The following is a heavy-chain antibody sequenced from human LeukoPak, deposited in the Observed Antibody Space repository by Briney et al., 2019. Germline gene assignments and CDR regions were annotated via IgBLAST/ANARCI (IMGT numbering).Heavy chain of an antibody. D-gene: IGHD6-19*01. Sequence: GASVKVSCKASGYTFTSYAMHWVRQAPGQRLEWMGWINAGNGNTKYSQKFKGRVTITRDTSTSTAYMELSSLRSEDTAVYYCASMRVIAVAGTEDYYYYGMDVWGQGTTVTVSS. CDR1: GYTFTSYA. J-gene: IGHJ6*02. V-gene: IGHV1-3*01. CDR3: ASMRVIAVAGTEDYYYYGMDV. CDR2: INAGNGNT.